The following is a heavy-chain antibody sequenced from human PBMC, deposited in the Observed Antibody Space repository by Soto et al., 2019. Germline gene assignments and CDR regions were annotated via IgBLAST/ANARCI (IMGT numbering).Heavy chain of an antibody. CDR3: AIRVTAPTLLTGGLAP. D-gene: IGHD2-2*01. J-gene: IGHJ5*02. CDR2: IFYTGRS. Sequence: QVQLQESGPGLVRPSETLSLTCTVSGASITNSHWSWIRQSPGKGLEYIGYIFYTGRSNYNPSLESRVSVSVATSKNPVFLTLSSVTAADTAVYYCAIRVTAPTLLTGGLAPWGQGTRVIFSS. V-gene: IGHV4-59*08. CDR1: GASITNSH.